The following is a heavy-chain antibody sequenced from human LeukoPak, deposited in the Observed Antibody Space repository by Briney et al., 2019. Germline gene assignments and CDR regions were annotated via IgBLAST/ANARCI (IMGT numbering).Heavy chain of an antibody. J-gene: IGHJ3*02. CDR1: GFTFSSYA. D-gene: IGHD2-2*02. CDR3: AKDSGYCSSTSCYISLDAFDI. CDR2: ISGSGCST. V-gene: IGHV3-23*01. Sequence: GGSLRLSCAASGFTFSSYAMSWVRQAPGKGLEWVSAISGSGCSTYYADSVKGRFTISRDNSKNTLYLQMNSLRAEDTAVYYCAKDSGYCSSTSCYISLDAFDIWGQGTMVTVSS.